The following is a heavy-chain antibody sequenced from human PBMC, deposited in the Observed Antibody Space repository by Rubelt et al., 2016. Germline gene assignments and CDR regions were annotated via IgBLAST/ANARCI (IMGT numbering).Heavy chain of an antibody. CDR3: ARRVDASGNHPRDNWFDP. Sequence: QVRLQQWGAGLLKPSETLSLTCSFHNGPFSGYQGTWVRQAPGRGLEWIGEINDGAVAYYNPSLKSRVALSVDTSKNQFSLRLSSVTAADTAVYYCARRVDASGNHPRDNWFDPWGQGTLVTVSS. CDR2: INDGAVA. J-gene: IGHJ5*02. CDR1: NGPFSGYQ. D-gene: IGHD3-10*01. V-gene: IGHV4-34*01.